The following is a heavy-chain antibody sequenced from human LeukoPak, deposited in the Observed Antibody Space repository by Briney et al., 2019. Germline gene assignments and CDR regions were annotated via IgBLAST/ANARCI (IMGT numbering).Heavy chain of an antibody. CDR1: GFTFSTYE. V-gene: IGHV3-48*03. J-gene: IGHJ4*02. CDR3: ARHVSGRWELFFDS. Sequence: GGSLRLSCAASGFTFSTYEMNWVRQAPGKGLEWVSSISSGAATIYYADSVKGRFTVSRDNAKNSLYLQMNSLRAEDTAVYYCARHVSGRWELFFDSWGQGTLVIVSS. CDR2: ISSGAATI. D-gene: IGHD4-23*01.